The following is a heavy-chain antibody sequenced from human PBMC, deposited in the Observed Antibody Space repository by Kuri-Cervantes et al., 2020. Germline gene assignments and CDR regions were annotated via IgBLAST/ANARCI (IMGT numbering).Heavy chain of an antibody. J-gene: IGHJ6*03. CDR2: IYYSGST. Sequence: GSLRLSCTVSGGSISSSSYYWGWIRQPPGKGLEWIGSIYYSGSTYYNPSLKSRVTISVDTSKNQFSLKLSSVTAADTAVYYCARLQCSGGTCYFGDYYMDVWGKGTTVTVSS. CDR1: GGSISSSSYY. D-gene: IGHD2-15*01. CDR3: ARLQCSGGTCYFGDYYMDV. V-gene: IGHV4-39*01.